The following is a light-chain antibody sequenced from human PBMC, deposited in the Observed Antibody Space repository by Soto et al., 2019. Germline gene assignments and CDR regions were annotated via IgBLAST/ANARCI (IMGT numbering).Light chain of an antibody. Sequence: EIVLTQSPATLYSSPGERATLSCRASQSVSSYLAWYQQKPGQAPRLLIYDASSRATGIPARFSGSGSGTDFTLTISSLEPEDFAVYYCQQRSNWLTFGGGTKVEIK. CDR2: DAS. V-gene: IGKV3-11*01. CDR3: QQRSNWLT. J-gene: IGKJ4*01. CDR1: QSVSSY.